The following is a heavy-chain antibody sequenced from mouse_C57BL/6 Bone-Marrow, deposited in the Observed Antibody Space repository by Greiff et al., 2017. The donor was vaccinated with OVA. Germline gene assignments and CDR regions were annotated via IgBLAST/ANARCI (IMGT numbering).Heavy chain of an antibody. CDR2: INSDGGST. D-gene: IGHD1-1*01. CDR3: ARHRITTVVAHAMDY. V-gene: IGHV5-2*01. Sequence: EVKLMESGGGLVQPGESLKLSCESNEYEFPSHDMSWVRKTPEKRLELVAAINSDGGSTYYPDTMERRFIISRDNTKKTLYLQMSSLRSEDTALYYCARHRITTVVAHAMDYWGQGTSVTVSS. CDR1: EYEFPSHD. J-gene: IGHJ4*01.